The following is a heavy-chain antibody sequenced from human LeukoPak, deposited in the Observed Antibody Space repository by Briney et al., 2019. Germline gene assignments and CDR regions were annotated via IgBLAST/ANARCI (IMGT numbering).Heavy chain of an antibody. CDR1: GYTFSRYF. D-gene: IGHD1-1*01. Sequence: ASVTVSCKASGYTFSRYFMNWVRQAPGQGLEWMGNIDTDTGNPKYAPGFTGHFVFSLDTSVSTAYLQINSLRAEDTAVYYCARGTPTPGVDYWGQGTQVTVSS. CDR3: ARGTPTPGVDY. V-gene: IGHV7-4-1*02. CDR2: IDTDTGNP. J-gene: IGHJ4*02.